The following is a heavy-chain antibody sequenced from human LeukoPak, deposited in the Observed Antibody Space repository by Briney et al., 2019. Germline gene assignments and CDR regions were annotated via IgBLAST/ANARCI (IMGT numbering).Heavy chain of an antibody. CDR1: GGSISSYY. J-gene: IGHJ5*02. D-gene: IGHD3-10*01. Sequence: SETLSLTCNVSGGSISSYYWSWIRQPPGKGLEWIGYIYYSGSTNYNPSLKRRVTISVDTSKNQFSLKLSSVTAADTAVYYCASTYYYGSGSYLNWFDPWGQGTLVTVSS. CDR2: IYYSGST. CDR3: ASTYYYGSGSYLNWFDP. V-gene: IGHV4-59*01.